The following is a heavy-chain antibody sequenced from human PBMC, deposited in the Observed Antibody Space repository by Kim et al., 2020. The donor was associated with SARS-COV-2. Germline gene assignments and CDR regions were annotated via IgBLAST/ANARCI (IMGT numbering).Heavy chain of an antibody. V-gene: IGHV4-59*01. CDR2: IYYSGCT. D-gene: IGHD6-13*01. Sequence: SETLSLTCTVSGGSISSYYWSWIRQPPGKGLEWIGYIYYSGCTNYNPSLKSRVTISVDTSKNQFSLKLSSVTAADTAVYYCARVFRLAAAGRGAGDALD. CDR3: ARVFRLAAAGRGAGDALD. J-gene: IGHJ3*02. CDR1: GGSISSYY.